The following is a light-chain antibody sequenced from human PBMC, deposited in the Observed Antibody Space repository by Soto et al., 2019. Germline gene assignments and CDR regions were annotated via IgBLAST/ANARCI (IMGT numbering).Light chain of an antibody. Sequence: ENVFTQSPGTLSFSPRERATLSCRARQSVSSSYLAWYQQKPGQAPRLLIYGASSRATGIPDRFSGSGSGTDFTLTISRLEPEDFAVYYCQQYGSSPWTFGQGTKVDIK. V-gene: IGKV3-20*01. J-gene: IGKJ1*01. CDR3: QQYGSSPWT. CDR1: QSVSSSY. CDR2: GAS.